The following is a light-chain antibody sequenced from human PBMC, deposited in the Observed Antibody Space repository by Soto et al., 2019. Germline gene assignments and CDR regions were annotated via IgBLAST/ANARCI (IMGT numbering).Light chain of an antibody. CDR1: SSDVGGYNY. V-gene: IGLV2-14*01. J-gene: IGLJ1*01. Sequence: QSVLTQPASVSGSPGQSITISCTGTSSDVGGYNYVSWYQQHPGKAPKLMIYDVSNRPSGVSNRFSGSKSGNTASLTISGLQAEDEADYYCSSYTSSSTRLFGNGTKLTVL. CDR3: SSYTSSSTRL. CDR2: DVS.